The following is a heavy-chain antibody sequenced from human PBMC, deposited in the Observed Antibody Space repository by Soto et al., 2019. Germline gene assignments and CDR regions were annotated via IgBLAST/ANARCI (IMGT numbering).Heavy chain of an antibody. CDR1: GYTFTSYA. J-gene: IGHJ3*02. Sequence: ASVKVSCKASGYTFTSYAMHWVRQAPGQRLEWMGWINAGNGNTKYSQKFQGRVTITRDTSASTAYMELSSLRSEDTAVYYCARDKGGSYYPTDAFDIWGQGTMVTVS. CDR3: ARDKGGSYYPTDAFDI. D-gene: IGHD1-26*01. CDR2: INAGNGNT. V-gene: IGHV1-3*01.